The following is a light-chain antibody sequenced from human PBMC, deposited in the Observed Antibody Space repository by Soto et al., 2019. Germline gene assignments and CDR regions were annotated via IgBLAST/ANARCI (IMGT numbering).Light chain of an antibody. V-gene: IGLV2-14*01. CDR3: SSYTSDSTRV. CDR1: SSDVGGYNY. Sequence: QSALTQPASVSGSPGQSITISCTGTSSDVGGYNYVSWYQQHPGKAPKLMIFEVSNRPSGVSIRFSGSKSGNTASLTISGLQAEDDADYDCSSYTSDSTRVFGTGTKVTVL. CDR2: EVS. J-gene: IGLJ1*01.